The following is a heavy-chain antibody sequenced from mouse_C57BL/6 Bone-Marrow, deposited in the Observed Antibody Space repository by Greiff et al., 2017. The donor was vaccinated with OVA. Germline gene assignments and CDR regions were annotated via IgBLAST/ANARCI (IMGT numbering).Heavy chain of an antibody. CDR3: ARPMGPAWFAY. CDR1: GFTFSDYG. D-gene: IGHD4-1*01. Sequence: EVKLVESGGGLVKPGGSLKLSCAASGFTFSDYGMHWVRQAPEKGLEWVAYISSGSSTIYYADTVKGRFTISRDNAKNTLFLQRTSLRSEDTAMYYCARPMGPAWFAYWGQGTLVTVSA. J-gene: IGHJ3*01. CDR2: ISSGSSTI. V-gene: IGHV5-17*01.